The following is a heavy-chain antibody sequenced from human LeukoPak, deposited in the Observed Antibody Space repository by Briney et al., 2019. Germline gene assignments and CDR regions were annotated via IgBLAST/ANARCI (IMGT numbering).Heavy chain of an antibody. V-gene: IGHV1-24*01. Sequence: ASVKVSCKVSGYNLTELSMHWVRQAPGKGLEWMGGFDPEDGETIYAQKFQGRVTMTEDTSTDTAYMELSSLRSEDTAVYYCATVYYDILTGYSRGGFDCWGQGTLVTVSS. CDR3: ATVYYDILTGYSRGGFDC. CDR1: GYNLTELS. J-gene: IGHJ4*02. CDR2: FDPEDGET. D-gene: IGHD3-9*01.